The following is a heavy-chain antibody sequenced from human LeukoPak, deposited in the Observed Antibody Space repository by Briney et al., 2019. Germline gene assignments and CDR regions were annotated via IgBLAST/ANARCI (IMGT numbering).Heavy chain of an antibody. Sequence: SETLSLTCAVYGGSFSGYYWSWIRQHPGKGLEWIGYIYYSGSTYYNPSLKSRVTISVDTSKNQFSLKLSSVTAADTAVYYCAIRGYSSSFFDYWGQGTLVTVSS. D-gene: IGHD6-13*01. V-gene: IGHV4-31*11. CDR1: GGSFSGYY. CDR3: AIRGYSSSFFDY. J-gene: IGHJ4*02. CDR2: IYYSGST.